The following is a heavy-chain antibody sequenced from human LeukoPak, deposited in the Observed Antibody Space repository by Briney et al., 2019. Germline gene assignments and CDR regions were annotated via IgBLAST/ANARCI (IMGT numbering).Heavy chain of an antibody. J-gene: IGHJ4*02. CDR1: GGSFSGYY. D-gene: IGHD6-13*01. V-gene: IGHV4-34*01. CDR3: ARDVAAGSGGYYFDY. CDR2: INHSGST. Sequence: SETLSLTCAVYGGSFSGYYWSWIRQPPGKGLEWIGEINHSGSTNYNPSLKSRVTISVDTSKNQFSLKLSSVTAADTAVYYCARDVAAGSGGYYFDYWGQGTLVTVSS.